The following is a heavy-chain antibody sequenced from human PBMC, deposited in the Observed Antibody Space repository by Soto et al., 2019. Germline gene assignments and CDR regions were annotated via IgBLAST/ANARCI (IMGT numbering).Heavy chain of an antibody. Sequence: LRLSCAASGFTFSNAWMSWVRQAPGKGLEWVGRIKSKTDGGTTDYAAPVKGRFTISRDDSKNTLYLQMNSLKTEDTAVYYCTTTIAARPFYYYGMDVWGQGTTVTVSS. CDR2: IKSKTDGGTT. CDR3: TTTIAARPFYYYGMDV. V-gene: IGHV3-15*01. J-gene: IGHJ6*02. D-gene: IGHD6-6*01. CDR1: GFTFSNAW.